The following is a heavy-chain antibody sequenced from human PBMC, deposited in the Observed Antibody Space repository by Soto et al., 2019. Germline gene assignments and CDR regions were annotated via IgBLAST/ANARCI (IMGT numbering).Heavy chain of an antibody. V-gene: IGHV3-74*01. CDR2: IKSDGSVG. Sequence: PGGSLRLSCAASGFTISRYWMHWVRQAPGKGLVWVSRIKSDGSVGNYADSMEGRFTISRDTAKNTVYLQMNNLRADDTAMYCCARDPAPGRNWFDPWGQGTMVTVSS. CDR3: ARDPAPGRNWFDP. CDR1: GFTISRYW. J-gene: IGHJ5*02. D-gene: IGHD2-2*01.